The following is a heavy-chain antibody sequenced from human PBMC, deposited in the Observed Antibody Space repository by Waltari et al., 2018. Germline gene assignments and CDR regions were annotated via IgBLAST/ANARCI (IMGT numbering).Heavy chain of an antibody. CDR3: AVSYTGWYGDLDY. D-gene: IGHD6-19*01. Sequence: QVLLVQSGAEVKKPGASVKVSCKASGYSFTGYYLHWVRQAPGQGLEWMGGINPNSGGTSYAQIFQGRVTMTRETSISTAYMELSRLTSDDTAVYYCAVSYTGWYGDLDYWGQGTLVTVSS. CDR1: GYSFTGYY. V-gene: IGHV1-2*02. J-gene: IGHJ4*02. CDR2: INPNSGGT.